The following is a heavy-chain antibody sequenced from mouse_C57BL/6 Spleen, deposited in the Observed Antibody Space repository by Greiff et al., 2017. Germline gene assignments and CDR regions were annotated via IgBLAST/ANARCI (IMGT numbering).Heavy chain of an antibody. CDR1: GYTFTDYY. J-gene: IGHJ4*01. Sequence: EVQLQQSGPELVKPGASVKISCKASGYTFTDYYMNWVKQSHGKSLEWIGDINPNNGGTSYNQKFKGKATLTVDKSSSTAYMELRSLTSEDSAVYYCARWGYGRMDYWGQGTSVTVSS. D-gene: IGHD1-1*01. CDR3: ARWGYGRMDY. CDR2: INPNNGGT. V-gene: IGHV1-26*01.